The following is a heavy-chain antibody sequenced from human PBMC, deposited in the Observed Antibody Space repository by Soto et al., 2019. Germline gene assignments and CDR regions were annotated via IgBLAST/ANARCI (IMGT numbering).Heavy chain of an antibody. CDR1: GGSISSGDYY. CDR3: VRFPSRAHYFALDV. D-gene: IGHD2-2*01. Sequence: SETLSLTCTVSGGSISSGDYYWSWIRQYPGKGLEWIGYVYYSGNTFYNPSLKSRLTISLDSSKNQFSLNLSSVTAADTAIYYCVRFPSRAHYFALDVWGQGTTVTVSS. J-gene: IGHJ6*02. CDR2: VYYSGNT. V-gene: IGHV4-31*03.